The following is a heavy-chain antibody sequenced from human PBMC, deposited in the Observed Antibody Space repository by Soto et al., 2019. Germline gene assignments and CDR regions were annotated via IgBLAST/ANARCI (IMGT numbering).Heavy chain of an antibody. D-gene: IGHD2-2*01. J-gene: IGHJ3*02. CDR2: INHSGST. V-gene: IGHV4-34*01. Sequence: SLTCAVYGGSFSGYYWTWIRQTPGKGLEWIGEINHSGSTNYKPSLKSRISMSADTSKKQFSLNLTSVTAADTAVYYCARGECSSNYCFTRWALDIWGQGTVVTVSS. CDR3: ARGECSSNYCFTRWALDI. CDR1: GGSFSGYY.